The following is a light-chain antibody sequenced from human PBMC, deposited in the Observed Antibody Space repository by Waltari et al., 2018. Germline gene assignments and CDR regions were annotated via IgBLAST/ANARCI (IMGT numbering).Light chain of an antibody. J-gene: IGLJ2*01. CDR1: SSDIGSYNY. CDR3: SSYMDTTALEL. Sequence: QSALTQPASVSGSPGQSITIPCTGTSSDIGSYNYVSWYQQHPGKAPKLIIFDVTKRPSGVSNRFSGSKSGNTASLIISGLQGEDEADYYCSSYMDTTALELFGGGTSLTVL. CDR2: DVT. V-gene: IGLV2-14*03.